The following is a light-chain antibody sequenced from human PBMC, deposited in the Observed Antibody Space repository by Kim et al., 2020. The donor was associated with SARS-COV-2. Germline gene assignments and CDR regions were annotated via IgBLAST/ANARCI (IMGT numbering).Light chain of an antibody. CDR1: QNIGRY. V-gene: IGKV3-11*01. CDR3: HHRANWPALT. CDR2: EVF. Sequence: EIVLTQSPATLSFSPVDRAILSCRASQNIGRYLAWYQQRPGQAPRLLIYEVFNRAAGVPARFSGNGSETDFTLTITSLEPDDFAVYYCHHRANWPALTFGGGTKVEIK. J-gene: IGKJ4*01.